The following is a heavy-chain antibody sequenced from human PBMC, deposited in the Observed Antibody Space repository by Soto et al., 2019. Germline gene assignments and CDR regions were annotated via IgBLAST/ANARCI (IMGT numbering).Heavy chain of an antibody. Sequence: EVQLVESGGGLVQPGESLRLSCSASGLTFSSYAGHWVRQAPGKGLEYVSGISSDGAGAYYADSVEGRFTISRDNAKNTLYLQMTGLRDVDTAVYYCVQAPHNSTVTPLGYWGQGILVTVSS. D-gene: IGHD1-20*01. CDR3: VQAPHNSTVTPLGY. V-gene: IGHV3-64D*08. CDR2: ISSDGAGA. J-gene: IGHJ4*02. CDR1: GLTFSSYA.